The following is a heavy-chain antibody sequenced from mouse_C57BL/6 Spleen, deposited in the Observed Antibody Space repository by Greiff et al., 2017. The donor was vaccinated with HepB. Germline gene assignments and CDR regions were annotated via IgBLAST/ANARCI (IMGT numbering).Heavy chain of an antibody. D-gene: IGHD1-1*01. Sequence: EVKLQESGPELVKPGASVKIPCKASGYTFTDYNMDWVKQSHGKSLEWIGDINPNNGGTIYNQKFKGKATLTVDKSSSTAYMELRSLTSEDTAVYYCARSGTVAGRFAYWGQGTLVTVSA. V-gene: IGHV1-18*01. CDR1: GYTFTDYN. CDR3: ARSGTVAGRFAY. J-gene: IGHJ3*01. CDR2: INPNNGGT.